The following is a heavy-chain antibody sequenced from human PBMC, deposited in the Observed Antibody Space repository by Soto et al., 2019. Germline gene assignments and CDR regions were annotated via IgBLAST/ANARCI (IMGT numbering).Heavy chain of an antibody. CDR3: AGGQMVNEYYGMDV. Sequence: GDSVKVCCKASGGPFSSYAISLVRQAPGQGLEWMGGIIPIFGTSNYAQKFQVRVTITADESTSTAYMELSSLRSEDTAVYYCAGGQMVNEYYGMDVWGQGTTVTVSS. J-gene: IGHJ6*01. V-gene: IGHV1-69*13. CDR1: GGPFSSYA. D-gene: IGHD5-18*01. CDR2: IIPIFGTS.